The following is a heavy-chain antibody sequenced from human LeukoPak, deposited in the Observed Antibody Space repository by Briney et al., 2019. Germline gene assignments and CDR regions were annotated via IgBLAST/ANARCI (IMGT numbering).Heavy chain of an antibody. V-gene: IGHV4-59*08. D-gene: IGHD3-10*01. CDR3: AANSADYNTLGSSYKV. CDR2: VYYTGST. Sequence: SETLSLTCTVSGGSISSYYWSWVRQPPGKGLEWIGFVYYTGSTNYSPSLKSRVTISVDTSKNQFSLKLSSVTAADTAVYYCAANSADYNTLGSSYKVWGQGTLVTVSS. CDR1: GGSISSYY. J-gene: IGHJ4*02.